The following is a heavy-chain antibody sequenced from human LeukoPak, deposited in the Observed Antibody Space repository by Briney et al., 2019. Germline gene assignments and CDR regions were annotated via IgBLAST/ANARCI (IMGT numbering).Heavy chain of an antibody. CDR1: GYTFTSYD. V-gene: IGHV1-8*01. CDR2: MNPNSGNT. CDR3: ARLYCSGGSCYSSYYYYMDV. D-gene: IGHD2-15*01. J-gene: IGHJ6*03. Sequence: ASVKVSCKASGYTFTSYDINWVRQATGQGLEWMGWMNPNSGNTGYAQKFQGRVTMTRNTSISTAYMELSSLRSEDTAVYYCARLYCSGGSCYSSYYYYMDVWGKGTTVTVSS.